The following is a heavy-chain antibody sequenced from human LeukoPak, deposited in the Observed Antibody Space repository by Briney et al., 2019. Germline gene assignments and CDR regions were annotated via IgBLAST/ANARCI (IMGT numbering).Heavy chain of an antibody. V-gene: IGHV3-21*01. D-gene: IGHD5-12*01. Sequence: GGSLRLSCAASGFTFSSYSMNWVRQAPGKGLVWVSSISSSSSYIYYADSVKGRFTISRDNAKNSLYLQMNSLRAEDTAVYYCARDRMATIPLDYWGQGTLVTVSS. CDR1: GFTFSSYS. CDR2: ISSSSSYI. J-gene: IGHJ4*02. CDR3: ARDRMATIPLDY.